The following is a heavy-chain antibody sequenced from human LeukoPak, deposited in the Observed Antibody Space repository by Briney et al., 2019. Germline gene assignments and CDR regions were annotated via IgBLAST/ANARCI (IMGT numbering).Heavy chain of an antibody. CDR3: ARGLLDADAFDI. V-gene: IGHV4-30-4*01. CDR2: IYYSGST. D-gene: IGHD2-21*01. Sequence: SQTLSLTCTVSGGSISSGDYYWSWIRQPPGKGLEWIGYIYYSGSTSYNPSLKSRVTMSVDTSKNQYSLKLSSVTAADTALYYCARGLLDADAFDIWGQRTMVTVSS. J-gene: IGHJ3*02. CDR1: GGSISSGDYY.